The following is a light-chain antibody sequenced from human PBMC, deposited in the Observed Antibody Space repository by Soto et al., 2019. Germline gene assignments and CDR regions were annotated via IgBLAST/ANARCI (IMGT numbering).Light chain of an antibody. V-gene: IGKV3-20*01. CDR2: GAS. CDR3: QQYGGSLPT. Sequence: EIVMTQSPATLSVSPGERATLSCRASQSVSSNSLAWYQQKPGQAPRLLIYGASNRATGIPDRFSGSGSGTDFTLTINRLEPEDFAVYCCQQYGGSLPTFGQGTKVDI. CDR1: QSVSSNS. J-gene: IGKJ1*01.